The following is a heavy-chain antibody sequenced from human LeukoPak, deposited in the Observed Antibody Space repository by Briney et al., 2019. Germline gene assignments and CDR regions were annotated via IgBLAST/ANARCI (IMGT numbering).Heavy chain of an antibody. CDR3: AKGVLGSTGTYAFDI. CDR1: GFTFSSYG. V-gene: IGHV3-30*02. Sequence: QTGGSLRLSCAASGFTFSSYGMHWVRQAPGKGLEWVAFIRYDGSNKYCADSVKGRFTISRDNSKNTLYLQMNSLRAEDTAVYYCAKGVLGSTGTYAFDIWGQGTMVTVSS. D-gene: IGHD2-2*01. J-gene: IGHJ3*02. CDR2: IRYDGSNK.